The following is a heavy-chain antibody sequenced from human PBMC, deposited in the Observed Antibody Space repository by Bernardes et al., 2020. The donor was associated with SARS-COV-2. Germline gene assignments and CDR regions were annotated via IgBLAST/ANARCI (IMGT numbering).Heavy chain of an antibody. CDR2: IYSSGTT. Sequence: SETLSLTCTVSSGSISNSNYYWGWLRQPPGKGLEWIGRIYSSGTTYKNPSLQSRVTKSVDTSKNQFSLRLTSVTAADTAVYYCVGSSCGRDCYIGGLRSWDYGMDVWGQGTTVTVSS. V-gene: IGHV4-39*01. J-gene: IGHJ6*02. D-gene: IGHD2-21*02. CDR1: SGSISNSNYY. CDR3: VGSSCGRDCYIGGLRSWDYGMDV.